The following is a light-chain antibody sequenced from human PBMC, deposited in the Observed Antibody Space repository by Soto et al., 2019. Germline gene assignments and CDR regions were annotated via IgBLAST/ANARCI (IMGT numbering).Light chain of an antibody. V-gene: IGKV1-39*01. CDR1: QSLSSY. CDR2: AAF. Sequence: DIQMTQSPSSLSASVGDRVTITCRASQSLSSYLNCYQQKPGKAPKLLIYAAFSLQSGVPSRFRGSGSVTDFTLAISSLQPEDFATYYCQQSYSTPPWTFGQGTKVEVK. CDR3: QQSYSTPPWT. J-gene: IGKJ1*01.